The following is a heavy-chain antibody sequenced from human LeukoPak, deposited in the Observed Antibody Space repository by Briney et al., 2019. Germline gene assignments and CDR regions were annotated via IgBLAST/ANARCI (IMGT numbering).Heavy chain of an antibody. J-gene: IGHJ4*02. D-gene: IGHD3-22*01. CDR1: GYSFTNYW. V-gene: IGHV5-51*01. CDR3: ARLGLETYDSRGYYYFNY. Sequence: GESLKISCKASGYSFTNYWIGWGRQMPGKGLEWMGTIYPGDSDTRYRPSFQGQVTISADKSTSTAYLQWGSLKASDTAMYCCARLGLETYDSRGYYYFNYWGQGALVTVSS. CDR2: IYPGDSDT.